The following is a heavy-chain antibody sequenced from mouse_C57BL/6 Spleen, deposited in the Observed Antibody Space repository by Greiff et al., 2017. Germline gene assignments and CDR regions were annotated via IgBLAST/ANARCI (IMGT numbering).Heavy chain of an antibody. CDR3: ASYSNDGWYFEV. Sequence: DVKLQESGGGLVKPGGSLKLSCAASGFTFSDYGMHWVRQAPEKGLEWVAYISSGSSTIYYADPVKGRFTISRDNAKNTLFLQMTSRRSEDTAMDYCASYSNDGWYFEVWGTGTTVTVSS. V-gene: IGHV5-17*01. J-gene: IGHJ1*03. CDR1: GFTFSDYG. CDR2: ISSGSSTI. D-gene: IGHD2-12*01.